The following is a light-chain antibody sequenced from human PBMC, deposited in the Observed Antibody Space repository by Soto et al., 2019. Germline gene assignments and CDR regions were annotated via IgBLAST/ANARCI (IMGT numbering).Light chain of an antibody. V-gene: IGLV7-43*01. CDR3: LLFYRDAWV. CDR1: TGAVTSGYY. Sequence: QTVVTQEPSLTVSPGGTVTLTCASSTGAVTSGYYSNWFQQKPGQAPRALISSTSKKHSCTPARFSGSLLGGKAALTLSGVQAEDEDEYCCLLFYRDAWVFGGGTKVTVL. CDR2: STS. J-gene: IGLJ3*02.